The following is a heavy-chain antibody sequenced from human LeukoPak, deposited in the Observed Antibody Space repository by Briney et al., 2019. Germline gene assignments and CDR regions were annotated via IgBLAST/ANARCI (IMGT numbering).Heavy chain of an antibody. V-gene: IGHV3-7*01. J-gene: IGHJ4*02. D-gene: IGHD5-24*01. Sequence: GGSLRLSCAASGFIYSSHSMSWFRQAPGKGLEWVANVKDDGTERYYLESVKGRFTISRDDAKNSLYLQMNSLRAEDTAVYYCAREGVATSPFDYWGQGTLVTVSS. CDR1: GFIYSSHS. CDR2: VKDDGTER. CDR3: AREGVATSPFDY.